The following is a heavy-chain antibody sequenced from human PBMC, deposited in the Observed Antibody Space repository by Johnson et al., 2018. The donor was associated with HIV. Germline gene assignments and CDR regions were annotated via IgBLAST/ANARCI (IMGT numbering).Heavy chain of an antibody. CDR2: INSDGSST. D-gene: IGHD4-17*01. CDR1: GFTFSTNW. CDR3: ARDRFGDSDAFDI. Sequence: VQLVESGGGVVQPGGSLRLSCVGSGFTFSTNWMHWVRQAPGKGLVWVSRINSDGSSTSYADSVKGRFTISRDNAKNSLYLQMNSLRAEDTAVYFCARDRFGDSDAFDIWGQGTMVTVSS. V-gene: IGHV3-74*03. J-gene: IGHJ3*02.